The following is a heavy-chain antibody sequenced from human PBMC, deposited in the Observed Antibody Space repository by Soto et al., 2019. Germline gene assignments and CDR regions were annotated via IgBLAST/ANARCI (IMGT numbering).Heavy chain of an antibody. V-gene: IGHV4-59*01. Sequence: SETLSLTCTVSGGSITSDYWSWIRQPPGEGLEWIGYIYYTGSTNYNPSLKSRVTISVDTSKNQFSLKLSSVTAADTAVYYCARGSVVRGVINEYWGQGTLVTVSS. CDR1: GGSITSDY. D-gene: IGHD3-10*01. CDR2: IYYTGST. J-gene: IGHJ4*02. CDR3: ARGSVVRGVINEY.